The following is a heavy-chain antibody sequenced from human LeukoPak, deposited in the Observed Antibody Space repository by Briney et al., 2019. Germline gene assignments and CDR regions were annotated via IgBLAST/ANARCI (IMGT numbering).Heavy chain of an antibody. D-gene: IGHD4-17*01. Sequence: PSETLSLTCSVSGGSITSYYWSWIRQPPGKGLEWIGYIYYSGSTNYNPSLKSRLTISVDTSKNQFSLKLSSVTAADTAVYYCARSYDDYITGAYAFDVWGQGTMVTVSS. CDR3: ARSYDDYITGAYAFDV. CDR2: IYYSGST. CDR1: GGSITSYY. J-gene: IGHJ3*01. V-gene: IGHV4-59*08.